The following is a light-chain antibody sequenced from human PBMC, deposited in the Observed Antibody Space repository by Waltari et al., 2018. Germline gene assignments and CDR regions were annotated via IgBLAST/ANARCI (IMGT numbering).Light chain of an antibody. V-gene: IGKV3-11*01. CDR2: DAS. CDR3: QQRSHWPPG. Sequence: EIVLTQSPDTLSLSTGESATLSCRASQSVDNQFAWYQQKPGQAPRLLIYDASNRATGIPARFSGSGSGTDFTLTISSLDPEDFALYSCQQRSHWPPGFGGGTKVELK. CDR1: QSVDNQ. J-gene: IGKJ4*01.